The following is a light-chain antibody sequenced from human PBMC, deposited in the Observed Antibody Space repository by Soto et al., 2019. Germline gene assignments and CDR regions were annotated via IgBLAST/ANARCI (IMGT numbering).Light chain of an antibody. V-gene: IGKV3-20*01. CDR1: QSVSNF. Sequence: EIVLTQSPAALSLSPVERATLSCRASQSVSNFLAWYLQRPGQAPRLLIFDASKRAAGVPARFSGSGSGTDFTLTISRLEPEDFAVYYCQQYGSSPLTFGGGTKVDI. J-gene: IGKJ4*01. CDR3: QQYGSSPLT. CDR2: DAS.